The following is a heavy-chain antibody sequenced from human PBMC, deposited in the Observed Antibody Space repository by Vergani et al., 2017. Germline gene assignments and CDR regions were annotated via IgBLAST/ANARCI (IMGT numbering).Heavy chain of an antibody. Sequence: VRLLESGGGLVQPGGSLRLSCAASGFTFSSYGMHWVRQAPGKGLEWVAFIRYDGSNKYYADSVKGRFTISRDNSKNTLYLQMNSLRTEDTAVYFCANSVIAGNVGVAYFGMDVWGRGTTVTVSS. V-gene: IGHV3-30*02. D-gene: IGHD2/OR15-2a*01. CDR2: IRYDGSNK. CDR1: GFTFSSYG. J-gene: IGHJ6*02. CDR3: ANSVIAGNVGVAYFGMDV.